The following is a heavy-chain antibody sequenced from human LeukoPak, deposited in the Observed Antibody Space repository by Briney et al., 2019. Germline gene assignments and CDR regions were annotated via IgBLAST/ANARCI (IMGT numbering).Heavy chain of an antibody. CDR3: ARDREQLAYFDY. D-gene: IGHD6-6*01. J-gene: IGHJ4*02. V-gene: IGHV4-39*07. CDR1: GGSISSSSYY. CDR2: IYYSGST. Sequence: SSETLSLTCTASGGSISSSSYYWGWIRQPPGKGLEWIGSIYYSGSTYYNPSLKSRVTISVDTSKNQFSLKLSSVTAADTAVYYCARDREQLAYFDYWGQGTLVTVSS.